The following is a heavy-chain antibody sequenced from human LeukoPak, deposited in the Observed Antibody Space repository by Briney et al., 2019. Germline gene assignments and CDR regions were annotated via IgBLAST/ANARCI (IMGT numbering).Heavy chain of an antibody. CDR2: ISGSGGST. J-gene: IGHJ4*02. CDR3: ASARVQYQLLSPSDY. D-gene: IGHD2-2*01. CDR1: GFTFSSYA. V-gene: IGHV3-23*01. Sequence: GGSLRLSCAASGFTFSSYAMSWVRQAPGKGLEWVSGISGSGGSTFYADSVKGRFTISRDNSKNTLYLQMNSLRAEDTAVYYCASARVQYQLLSPSDYWGQGTLVTVSS.